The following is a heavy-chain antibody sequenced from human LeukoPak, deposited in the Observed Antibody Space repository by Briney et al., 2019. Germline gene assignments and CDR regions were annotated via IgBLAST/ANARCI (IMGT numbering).Heavy chain of an antibody. CDR2: IYHSGST. D-gene: IGHD1-26*01. V-gene: IGHV4-30-2*01. CDR1: GGSISSGSYS. Sequence: SQTLSLTCAVSGGSISSGSYSWSWIRQPPGKGLEWMGYIYHSGSTYYNPSLKSRVTISVDRSKNQFSLKLSSVTAADTAVYYCARVEWELLAFDYWGQGTLVTVSS. J-gene: IGHJ4*02. CDR3: ARVEWELLAFDY.